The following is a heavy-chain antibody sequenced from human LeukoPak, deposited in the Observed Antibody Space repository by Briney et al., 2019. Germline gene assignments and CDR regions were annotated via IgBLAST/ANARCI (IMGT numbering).Heavy chain of an antibody. D-gene: IGHD3-9*01. CDR3: ASGLRYFDLYY. V-gene: IGHV4-61*02. CDR2: IHTSGST. CDR1: GGSISSSSYY. J-gene: IGHJ4*02. Sequence: SETLSLTCTVSGGSISSSSYYWGWLRQPAGRGLEWVGRIHTSGSTNYNPSLKSRLTMSVETSKKQCSLKLRSVTAADTAVYYCASGLRYFDLYYWGQGTLVTVSS.